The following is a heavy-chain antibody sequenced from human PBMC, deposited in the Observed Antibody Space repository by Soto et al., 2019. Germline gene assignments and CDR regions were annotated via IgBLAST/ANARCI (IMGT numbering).Heavy chain of an antibody. Sequence: GGSLRLSCAASGFTFSSYGMHWVRQAPGKGLEWVAVIWYDGSNKYYADSVKGRFTISRDNSKNTLYLQMNSLRAEDTAVYYCARDLDYGSGSYAFDIWGQGTMVTVS. CDR1: GFTFSSYG. D-gene: IGHD3-10*01. J-gene: IGHJ3*02. CDR2: IWYDGSNK. CDR3: ARDLDYGSGSYAFDI. V-gene: IGHV3-33*01.